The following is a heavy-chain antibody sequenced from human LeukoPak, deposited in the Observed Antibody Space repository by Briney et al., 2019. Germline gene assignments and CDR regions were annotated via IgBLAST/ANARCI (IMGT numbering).Heavy chain of an antibody. CDR1: GYSISSGYY. Sequence: KSSETLSLTCTVSGYSISSGYYWSWIRQPAGKGLEWIGRIYTSGSTNYNPSLKSRVTMSVDTSKNQFSLKLSSVTAADTAMYYCARDGELLRRHDAYDIWGQGTMVTVSS. V-gene: IGHV4-4*07. J-gene: IGHJ3*02. CDR3: ARDGELLRRHDAYDI. CDR2: IYTSGST. D-gene: IGHD1-7*01.